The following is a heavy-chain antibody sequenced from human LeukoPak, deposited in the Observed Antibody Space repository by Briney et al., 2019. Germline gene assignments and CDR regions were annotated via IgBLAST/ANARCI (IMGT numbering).Heavy chain of an antibody. CDR1: GGSISSGDYY. CDR3: ARGGSGGYLAEHY. J-gene: IGHJ4*02. CDR2: IYNSGSA. V-gene: IGHV4-30-4*01. D-gene: IGHD3-22*01. Sequence: SETLSLTCTVSGGSISSGDYYWSWIRQPPGKGLEWIGYIYNSGSAYYNPSLKSRVTISVDTSRNQFSLKLSSVTAADTAVYYCARGGSGGYLAEHYWGQGTQVTVSS.